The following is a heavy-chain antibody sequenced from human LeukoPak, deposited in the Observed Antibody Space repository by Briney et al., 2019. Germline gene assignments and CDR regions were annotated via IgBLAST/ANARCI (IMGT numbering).Heavy chain of an antibody. D-gene: IGHD1-14*01. CDR3: ARDGPLTTGAFDI. CDR1: GGSISSYY. Sequence: PSETLSLTCTVSGGSISSYYWSWIRQPPGKGLEWIGYIYYSGSTNYNPSLKSRVTIAVATSKNPVLLKLSSVTAADTAVYYCARDGPLTTGAFDIWGQGTMVTVSS. CDR2: IYYSGST. V-gene: IGHV4-59*01. J-gene: IGHJ3*02.